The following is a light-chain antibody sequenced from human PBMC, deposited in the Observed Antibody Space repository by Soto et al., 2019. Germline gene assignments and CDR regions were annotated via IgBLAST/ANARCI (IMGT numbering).Light chain of an antibody. Sequence: QSVLTQPASVSGSPGQSITISCPGTSSDFGLYNYVSWYQQHPGKAPKLMIFEVSYRPSGVYNRFSGSMSGNTASLTISGLQTEDEADYFCSSYTDSNTRVFGGGTKLTVL. CDR2: EVS. J-gene: IGLJ2*01. CDR1: SSDFGLYNY. V-gene: IGLV2-14*01. CDR3: SSYTDSNTRV.